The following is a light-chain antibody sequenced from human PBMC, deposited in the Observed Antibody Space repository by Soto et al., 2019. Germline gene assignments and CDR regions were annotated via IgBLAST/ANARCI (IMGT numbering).Light chain of an antibody. Sequence: QSVLTQPPSVSGAPGQSVTISCTGSSSNIGAGYEVQWYQQLPGTAPKVLIFGNSNRPSGVPDRFSGSKSGTSASLAITGLQAEDEADYYCQSYDRSLRACVFGTGTKLTVL. CDR3: QSYDRSLRACV. CDR2: GNS. CDR1: SSNIGAGYE. J-gene: IGLJ1*01. V-gene: IGLV1-40*01.